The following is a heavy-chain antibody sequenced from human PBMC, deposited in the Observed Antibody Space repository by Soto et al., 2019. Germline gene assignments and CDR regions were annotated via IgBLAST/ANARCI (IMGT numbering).Heavy chain of an antibody. CDR3: ARSEATVLDY. CDR2: ISYSGST. J-gene: IGHJ4*02. D-gene: IGHD4-17*01. V-gene: IGHV4-30-4*01. CDR1: GGSISSGNYY. Sequence: SETLSLTCTVSGGSISSGNYYWSWIRQPPGKGLEWIGFISYSGSTYYNASLKSRFTISVDTSKNQFSLNLSSVTAADTAVYYCARSEATVLDYWGQGTLVTVSS.